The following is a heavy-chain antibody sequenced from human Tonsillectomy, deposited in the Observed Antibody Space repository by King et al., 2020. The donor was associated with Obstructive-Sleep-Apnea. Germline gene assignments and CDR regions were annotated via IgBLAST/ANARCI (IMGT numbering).Heavy chain of an antibody. J-gene: IGHJ4*02. CDR2: ISWNERDK. CDR3: AKGEWSSRSIDY. Sequence: VQLVESGGGVVQPGTSLRLSCAASGFSFSTRDIHWVRQAPGKGLEWVALISWNERDKYYADSVKGRFTISSDNSKNTVYLEMNGLRAEDTAAYYCAKGEWSSRSIDYWGQGTLVTVSS. V-gene: IGHV3-30*18. CDR1: GFSFSTRD. D-gene: IGHD6-13*01.